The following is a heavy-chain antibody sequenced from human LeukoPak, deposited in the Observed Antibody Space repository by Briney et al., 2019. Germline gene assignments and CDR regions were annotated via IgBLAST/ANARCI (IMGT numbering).Heavy chain of an antibody. Sequence: SVNESFKSSGYTFTSYYMHWVRQAAAKGVAGMGIINPSGGSTSYAQKFQGRVTMTRDTSTSTVYMELSSLRSEDTAVYYCAREGDVDTATWHWFDPWGQGTLVTVSS. J-gene: IGHJ5*02. D-gene: IGHD5-18*01. CDR3: AREGDVDTATWHWFDP. CDR1: GYTFTSYY. V-gene: IGHV1-46*01. CDR2: INPSGGST.